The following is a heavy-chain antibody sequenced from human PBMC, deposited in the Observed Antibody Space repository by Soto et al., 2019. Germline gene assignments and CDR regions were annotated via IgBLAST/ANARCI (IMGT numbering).Heavy chain of an antibody. V-gene: IGHV3-30*18. J-gene: IGHJ4*02. CDR3: AKDRSYCSGGSCYRAYFDD. CDR1: GFTFSSYG. D-gene: IGHD2-15*01. Sequence: GESLKISCAASGFTFSSYGMHWVRQAPDKGLEWVAVISYDGSNKYYADSVKGRFTISRDNSKNTLYLQMNSLRAEDTAVYYCAKDRSYCSGGSCYRAYFDDSGQGTLVTVSS. CDR2: ISYDGSNK.